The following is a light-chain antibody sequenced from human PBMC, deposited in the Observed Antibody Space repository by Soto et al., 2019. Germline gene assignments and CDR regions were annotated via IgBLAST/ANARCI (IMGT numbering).Light chain of an antibody. J-gene: IGLJ1*01. Sequence: QSVLTQPASVSGSPGQSITISCTGTSSEVGGYNYVSWYQQHPGKAPKLMIYEVSNRPSGVSNRFSGSKSGNTASLTISRLQAEDEADYYCRSYTSSSTLYVFGTGTKVTVL. CDR2: EVS. CDR1: SSEVGGYNY. V-gene: IGLV2-14*01. CDR3: RSYTSSSTLYV.